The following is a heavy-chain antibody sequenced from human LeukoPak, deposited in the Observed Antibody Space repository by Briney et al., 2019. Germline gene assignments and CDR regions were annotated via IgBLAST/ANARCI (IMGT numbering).Heavy chain of an antibody. CDR2: IYYSGST. Sequence: SETLSLTCTVSGGSISSSSYYWGWIRQAPGKGLEWIGSIYYSGSTHYNSSLKSRVTTSMDTSKNQFSLKLSSVTAADTAVYYCARGRGSGNYLFDYWGQGTLVTVSS. CDR1: GGSISSSSYY. CDR3: ARGRGSGNYLFDY. D-gene: IGHD1-26*01. J-gene: IGHJ4*02. V-gene: IGHV4-39*07.